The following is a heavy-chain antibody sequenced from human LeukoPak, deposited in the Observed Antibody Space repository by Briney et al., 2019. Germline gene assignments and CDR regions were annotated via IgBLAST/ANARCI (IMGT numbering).Heavy chain of an antibody. J-gene: IGHJ4*02. CDR1: GFTFSSYA. V-gene: IGHV3-30-3*01. D-gene: IGHD4-23*01. CDR3: ARDELGYLDSLRWLFDY. Sequence: PGGSLRLSCAASGFTFSSYAMHWVRQAPGKGLEWVAVISYDGSNKYYADSVKGRFTISRDNSKNTLYLQMNSLRAEDTAVYYCARDELGYLDSLRWLFDYWGQGTLVTVSS. CDR2: ISYDGSNK.